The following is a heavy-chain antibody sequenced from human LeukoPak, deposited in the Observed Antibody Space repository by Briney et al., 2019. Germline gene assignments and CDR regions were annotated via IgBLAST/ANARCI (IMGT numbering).Heavy chain of an antibody. CDR2: IYYSGST. CDR3: ATRGSGSPFDP. CDR1: GASISGYY. D-gene: IGHD3-10*01. J-gene: IGHJ5*02. Sequence: SETLSLTCTVSGASISGYYWSWIRQPPGKGLEWIGYIYYSGSTNYNPSLKSRVTISLDRSKSQFSLKLSSVTAADTAVYYCATRGSGSPFDPWGQGTLVTVSS. V-gene: IGHV4-59*01.